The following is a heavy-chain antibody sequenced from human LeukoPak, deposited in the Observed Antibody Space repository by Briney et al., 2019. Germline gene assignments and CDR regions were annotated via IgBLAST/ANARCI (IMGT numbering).Heavy chain of an antibody. CDR3: ARARYGDYRY. CDR2: IYYSGST. D-gene: IGHD4-17*01. J-gene: IGHJ4*02. V-gene: IGHV4-59*01. Sequence: SETLSLTCTVSGGSISSYYWSWIRQPPGKGLEWIGYIYYSGSTNYNPSLKSRVTISVDTSKNQFSLKLSSVTAADTAVYYCARARYGDYRYWGQGTLVTVSS. CDR1: GGSISSYY.